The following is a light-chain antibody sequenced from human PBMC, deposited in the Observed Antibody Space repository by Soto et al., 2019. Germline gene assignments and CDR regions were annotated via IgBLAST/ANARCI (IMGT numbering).Light chain of an antibody. CDR3: QQYGSSPET. J-gene: IGKJ1*01. V-gene: IGKV3-20*01. Sequence: EIVMTQSPANLSVSPGERATLSCRASQSVSSSYLAWYQQKPGQAPRLLIYDASSRATGIPARFSGSGSGTDFTLTISRLEPEDFAVYYCQQYGSSPETFGQGTKVDIK. CDR2: DAS. CDR1: QSVSSSY.